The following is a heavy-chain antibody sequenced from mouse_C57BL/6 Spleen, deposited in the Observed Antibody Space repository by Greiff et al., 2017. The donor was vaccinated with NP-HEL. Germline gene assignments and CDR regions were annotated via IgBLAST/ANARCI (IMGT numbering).Heavy chain of an antibody. CDR1: GYTFTSYT. D-gene: IGHD4-1*01. CDR3: ARWGTGTRAIDY. V-gene: IGHV1-4*01. J-gene: IGHJ4*01. Sequence: QVQLQQSGAELARPGASVKMSCKASGYTFTSYTMHWVKQRPGQGLEWIGYINPSSGYTKYNQKFKDKATLTADKSSSTAYMQLSSLTSEDSAVYYCARWGTGTRAIDYWGQGTSVTVSS. CDR2: INPSSGYT.